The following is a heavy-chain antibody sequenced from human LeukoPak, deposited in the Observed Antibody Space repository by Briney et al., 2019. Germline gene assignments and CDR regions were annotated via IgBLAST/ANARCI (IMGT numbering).Heavy chain of an antibody. CDR1: GFTFSSYS. V-gene: IGHV3-21*01. CDR3: AREFCSGGSCRAAFDI. CDR2: ISSSSSYI. Sequence: GGSPRLSCAASGFTFSSYSMNWVRQAPGKGLEWVSPISSSSSYIYYADSVKGRFTISRDNAKNSLYLQMNSLRAEDTAVYYCAREFCSGGSCRAAFDIWGQGTMVTVSS. D-gene: IGHD2-15*01. J-gene: IGHJ3*02.